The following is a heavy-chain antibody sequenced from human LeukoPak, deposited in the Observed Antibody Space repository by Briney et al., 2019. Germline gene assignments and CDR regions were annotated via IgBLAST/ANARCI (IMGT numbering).Heavy chain of an antibody. Sequence: PGGSLRVSCAASGFTFSSYWMSWVRQAPGKGLEWVSVIYSGGNTYYAESVKGRFTISRDNSKNTLYLQMNSLRAEDTAVYYCARGRYCSGGSCYGALGYYFEYWGQGTLVTVSS. V-gene: IGHV3-66*01. J-gene: IGHJ4*02. CDR1: GFTFSSYW. D-gene: IGHD2-15*01. CDR2: IYSGGNT. CDR3: ARGRYCSGGSCYGALGYYFEY.